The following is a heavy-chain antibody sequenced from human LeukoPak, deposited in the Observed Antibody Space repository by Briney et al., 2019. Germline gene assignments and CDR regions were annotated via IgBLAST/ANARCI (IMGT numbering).Heavy chain of an antibody. V-gene: IGHV3-33*01. Sequence: GGSLRLSCAASGFTFSSFGMHWVRQAPGKGLEWVAVIWYDGTNKYYADSVKGRFTISRDNSKNTLYLQMNSLRAEDTAVYYCARGGTLEYFQYWGQGTLVSVSS. J-gene: IGHJ1*01. CDR1: GFTFSSFG. CDR3: ARGGTLEYFQY. CDR2: IWYDGTNK.